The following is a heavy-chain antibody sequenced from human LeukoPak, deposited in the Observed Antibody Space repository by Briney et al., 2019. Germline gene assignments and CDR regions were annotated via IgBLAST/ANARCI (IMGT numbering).Heavy chain of an antibody. Sequence: SQTLSLTCAISGDSVSSNSAAWNWIRQSPSRGLEWLGRTYYRSKWYNDYAVSVKSRITINPDTSKNQFSLQLNSVTPEDTAVYYSARTGVYCTNGVCYLHFDYWGQGTLVTVSS. D-gene: IGHD2-8*01. CDR3: ARTGVYCTNGVCYLHFDY. CDR2: TYYRSKWYN. CDR1: GDSVSSNSAA. J-gene: IGHJ4*02. V-gene: IGHV6-1*01.